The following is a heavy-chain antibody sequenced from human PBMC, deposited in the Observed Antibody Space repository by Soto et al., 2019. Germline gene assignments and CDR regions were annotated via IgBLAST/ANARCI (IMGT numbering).Heavy chain of an antibody. J-gene: IGHJ3*01. CDR3: VRDRRIYYSDPHDEFVASDYEV. D-gene: IGHD3-22*01. V-gene: IGHV1-69*01. CDR1: GGIFGSHG. CDR2: FIPIFRTL. Sequence: QVQLIQSEAEVKKPGSSVRVSCTASGGIFGSHGFSWVRQAPGQRLEWVGGFIPIFRTLTYTEKFQARVRMAADESPNTVYLDLSSLTSEDTAVYYCVRDRRIYYSDPHDEFVASDYEVWGQGTMVSVSS.